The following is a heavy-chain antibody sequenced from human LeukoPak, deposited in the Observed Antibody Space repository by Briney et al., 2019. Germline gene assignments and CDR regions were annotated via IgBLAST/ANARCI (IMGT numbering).Heavy chain of an antibody. Sequence: SGGSLRLSCTASGFTFSSYAMNWVRQAPGKGLEWVSGIGAGGTFTYYADSVKGRFTISRDNAKNSLYLQMNSLRAEDTALYYCARVEQQLVRGCWGQGTLVTVSS. CDR2: IGAGGTFT. J-gene: IGHJ4*02. CDR3: ARVEQQLVRGC. CDR1: GFTFSSYA. D-gene: IGHD6-13*01. V-gene: IGHV3-21*01.